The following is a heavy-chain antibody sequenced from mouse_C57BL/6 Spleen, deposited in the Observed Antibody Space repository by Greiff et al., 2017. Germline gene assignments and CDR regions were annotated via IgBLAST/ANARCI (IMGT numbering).Heavy chain of an antibody. J-gene: IGHJ4*01. CDR2: ISSGGSYT. CDR1: GFTFSSYG. Sequence: EVHLVESGGDLVKPGGSLKLSCAASGFTFSSYGMSWVRQTPDKRLEWVATISSGGSYTYYPDSVKGRFTISRDNAKNTLYLQMSSLKSEDTAMYYCARHELTWGGSYYAMDYWGQGTSVTVSS. D-gene: IGHD4-1*01. CDR3: ARHELTWGGSYYAMDY. V-gene: IGHV5-6*01.